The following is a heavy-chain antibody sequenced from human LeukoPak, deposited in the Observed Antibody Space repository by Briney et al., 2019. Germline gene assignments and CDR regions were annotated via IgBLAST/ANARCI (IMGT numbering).Heavy chain of an antibody. Sequence: ASVKVSCKASGYTFTSYGISWVRQATGQGLEWMGWMNPNSGNTGYAQKFQGRVTITRNTSISTAYMELSSLRSEDTAVYYCASGTYCSSTSCPNDAFDIWGQGTMVTVSS. D-gene: IGHD2-2*01. CDR3: ASGTYCSSTSCPNDAFDI. CDR1: GYTFTSYG. V-gene: IGHV1-8*03. J-gene: IGHJ3*02. CDR2: MNPNSGNT.